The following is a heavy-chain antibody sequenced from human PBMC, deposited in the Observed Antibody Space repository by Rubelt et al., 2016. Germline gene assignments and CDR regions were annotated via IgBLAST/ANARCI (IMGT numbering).Heavy chain of an antibody. Sequence: QVQLQESGPGLVKPSGTLSLTCAVSGGSISSSNWWSWVRQPPGKGLEWIGEIYHSGSTNYNPSLKSRFTISVDKSKNQFSLKLSSVTAADTAVYYCARELAIVGAKIAYFDYWGQGTLVTVSS. J-gene: IGHJ4*02. CDR3: ARELAIVGAKIAYFDY. D-gene: IGHD1-26*01. CDR2: IYHSGST. V-gene: IGHV4-4*02. CDR1: GGSISSSNW.